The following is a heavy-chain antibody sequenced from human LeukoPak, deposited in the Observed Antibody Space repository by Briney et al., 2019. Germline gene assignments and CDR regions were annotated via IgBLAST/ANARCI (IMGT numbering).Heavy chain of an antibody. Sequence: GESLKISCKGSGYSFTSNWIGWVRQMPGKGLEWMGIIYPGDSDTRYSPSFQGQVTISADKSINTAYLQWSSLKASDTAMYYCARHYYGSGSYSDYWGQGTLVTVSS. J-gene: IGHJ4*02. CDR3: ARHYYGSGSYSDY. CDR2: IYPGDSDT. D-gene: IGHD3-10*01. CDR1: GYSFTSNW. V-gene: IGHV5-51*01.